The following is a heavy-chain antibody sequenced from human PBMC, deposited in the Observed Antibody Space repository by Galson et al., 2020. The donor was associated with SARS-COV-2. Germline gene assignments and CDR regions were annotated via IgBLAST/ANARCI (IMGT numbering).Heavy chain of an antibody. CDR2: IGGGGIST. CDR1: GFIFNTYD. J-gene: IGHJ4*02. CDR3: VKGGWLDY. V-gene: IGHV3-23*01. D-gene: IGHD6-19*01. Sequence: GESLKISCGASGFIFNTYDMTWVRQAPGKGLEWVSSIGGGGISTHYADSVKGRFTISRDNSKNTLYLEMNSLRAEDTAVYFCVKGGWLDYWGQGTLVSVSS.